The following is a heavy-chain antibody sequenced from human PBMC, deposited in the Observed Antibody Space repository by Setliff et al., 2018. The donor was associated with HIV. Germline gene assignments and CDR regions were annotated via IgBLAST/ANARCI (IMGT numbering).Heavy chain of an antibody. CDR1: GGSISSGSYY. D-gene: IGHD1-26*01. J-gene: IGHJ3*02. CDR2: IYTSGST. CDR3: ARRKSGSYLDAFDI. Sequence: SETLSLTCTVSGGSISSGSYYWSWIRQPAGKGLEWIGHIYTSGSTNHNTSLKSRVTISIDTSKNQFSLKLSSVTAANTAVYYCARRKSGSYLDAFDIWGQGTMVTVSS. V-gene: IGHV4-61*09.